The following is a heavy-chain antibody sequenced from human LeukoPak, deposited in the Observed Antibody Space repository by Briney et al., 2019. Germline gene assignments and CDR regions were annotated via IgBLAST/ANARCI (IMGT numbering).Heavy chain of an antibody. V-gene: IGHV3-20*04. J-gene: IGHJ4*02. CDR3: ARAPITSPFYFDY. Sequence: GGSLRLSCTASGFAFDEHGMSWVRQVPGKGLEWVSGINWSGGSTSYADPLRGRFTISRDNAKNSLYLQMDSLRAEDTALYYCARAPITSPFYFDYWGQGTLVTVSS. CDR2: INWSGGST. CDR1: GFAFDEHG. D-gene: IGHD2-2*01.